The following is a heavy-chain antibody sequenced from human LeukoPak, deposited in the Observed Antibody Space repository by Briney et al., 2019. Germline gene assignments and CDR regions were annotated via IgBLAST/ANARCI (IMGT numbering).Heavy chain of an antibody. CDR1: GGSISSYY. J-gene: IGHJ4*02. CDR3: ARENYDSSGYSRPVDY. V-gene: IGHV4-4*07. D-gene: IGHD3-22*01. CDR2: IYTSGST. Sequence: SETLSLTCTVSGGSISSYYWSWIRQPPGKGLEWIGRIYTSGSTNYNPSLKSRVTMSVDTSKNQFSLKLSSVTAADTAVYYCARENYDSSGYSRPVDYWGQGTLVTVSS.